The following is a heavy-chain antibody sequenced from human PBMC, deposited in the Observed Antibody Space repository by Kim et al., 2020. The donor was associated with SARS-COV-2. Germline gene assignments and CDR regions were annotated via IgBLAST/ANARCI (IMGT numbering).Heavy chain of an antibody. J-gene: IGHJ4*02. CDR2: MDPKSVST. V-gene: IGHV1-8*02. CDR1: GYTFNSYD. Sequence: ASVKVSCTASGYTFNSYDINWVRQAAGQGLELMGWMDPKSVSTGYAQKFQGRVTMSRVTSTNTAYMELNSLRVEDTAVYYCSRGERLDSWSQGPLVAVSS. D-gene: IGHD1-26*01. CDR3: SRGERLDS.